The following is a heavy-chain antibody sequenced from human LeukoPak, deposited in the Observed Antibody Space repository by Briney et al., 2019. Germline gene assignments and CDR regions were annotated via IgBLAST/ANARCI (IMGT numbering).Heavy chain of an antibody. D-gene: IGHD1-26*01. V-gene: IGHV4-4*07. Sequence: PSETLSLPCTVSGGSMSIYYWSCIRQPAGKGLEWIGRIYTSGSTNYNASLKSRVSMSVDTSKNQFSLKLSSVTAADSVVFYCARENSGSYRELDHWRQGTLVTVSS. CDR3: ARENSGSYRELDH. CDR2: IYTSGST. J-gene: IGHJ5*02. CDR1: GGSMSIYY.